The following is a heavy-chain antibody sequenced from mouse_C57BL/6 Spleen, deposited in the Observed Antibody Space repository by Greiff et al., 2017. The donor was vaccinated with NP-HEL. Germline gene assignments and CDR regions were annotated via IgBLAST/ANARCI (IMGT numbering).Heavy chain of an antibody. D-gene: IGHD2-2*01. J-gene: IGHJ2*01. CDR1: GFTFSDYG. Sequence: EVHLVESGGGLVKPGGSLKLSCAASGFTFSDYGMHWVRQAPETGLEWVAYISSGSSSIYYADTVKGRFTISRDNAKNTLFLQMTSLRSEDTAMYYCARWLPLDYWGQGTTLTVSS. V-gene: IGHV5-17*01. CDR3: ARWLPLDY. CDR2: ISSGSSSI.